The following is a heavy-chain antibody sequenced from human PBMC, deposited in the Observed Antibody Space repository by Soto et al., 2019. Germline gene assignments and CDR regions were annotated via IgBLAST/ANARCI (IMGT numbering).Heavy chain of an antibody. J-gene: IGHJ4*02. CDR3: AKRPLTAAGFDY. Sequence: EVQLLESGGGLVQPGGSLRLSCAASGFTFSNYAMTWVRQAPGKGLELVSVITGSGGGTYFVDSVKGRFTISRDNSTNTVYLQMNSLRAEDTAVYYCAKRPLTAAGFDYWGQGTLVTVSS. CDR1: GFTFSNYA. CDR2: ITGSGGGT. V-gene: IGHV3-23*01. D-gene: IGHD6-13*01.